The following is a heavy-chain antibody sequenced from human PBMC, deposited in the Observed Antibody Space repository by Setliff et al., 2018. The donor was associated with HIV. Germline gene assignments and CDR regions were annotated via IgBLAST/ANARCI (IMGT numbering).Heavy chain of an antibody. CDR1: GFTFSGSP. D-gene: IGHD3-22*01. CDR3: TRPQYIYENGGSDY. Sequence: PGGSLRLSCAASGFTFSGSPIHWVRQASGKGLEWLGRIKTRADNYATAYAASVKGRFTISRDDSMNTAYLQMNSLKIEDTAVYYCTRPQYIYENGGSDYWGQGTLVT. V-gene: IGHV3-73*01. J-gene: IGHJ4*02. CDR2: IKTRADNYAT.